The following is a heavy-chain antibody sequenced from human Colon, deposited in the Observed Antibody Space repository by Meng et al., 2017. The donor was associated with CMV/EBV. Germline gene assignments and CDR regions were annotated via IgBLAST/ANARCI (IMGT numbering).Heavy chain of an antibody. D-gene: IGHD5-18*01. J-gene: IGHJ4*02. V-gene: IGHV4-4*07. CDR2: IYPSGFP. CDR1: GGSISSYY. Sequence: QVQLQESGPGLVKPSGPLSPSCTVSGGSISSYYWSWIRQPAGKGLEWIGRIYPSGFPKYKPSLESRVTMSADTSKNQISLKLTSVTAADTAVYYCARAQYTYGYWIFDYWGQGTLVTVSS. CDR3: ARAQYTYGYWIFDY.